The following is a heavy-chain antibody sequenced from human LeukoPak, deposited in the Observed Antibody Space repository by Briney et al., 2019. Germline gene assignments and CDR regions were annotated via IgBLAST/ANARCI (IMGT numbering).Heavy chain of an antibody. V-gene: IGHV3-23*01. CDR3: ATSEHMVRGVPPFDY. Sequence: GGSLSLSCAASGFTFSSYAMGWGRQAPGKGLEWVSAISGSGGSTYYADSVKGRFTISRDNSKNTLYLQMNSLRAEDTAVYYCATSEHMVRGVPPFDYWGQGTLVTVTS. CDR2: ISGSGGST. J-gene: IGHJ4*02. D-gene: IGHD3-10*01. CDR1: GFTFSSYA.